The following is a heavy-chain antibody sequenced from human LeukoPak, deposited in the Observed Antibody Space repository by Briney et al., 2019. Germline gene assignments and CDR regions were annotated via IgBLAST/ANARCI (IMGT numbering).Heavy chain of an antibody. Sequence: AGGSLRLSCAASGFTFSGSAMHWVRQASGKGLEWVGRIRTKGESYATEYAASVKGRFIISRDDLKNTAYLQMNSLKIEDTAVYYCARGVPYRTTLQQLVHFDYWGQGTLVTVSS. CDR2: IRTKGESYAT. J-gene: IGHJ4*02. CDR1: GFTFSGSA. CDR3: ARGVPYRTTLQQLVHFDY. D-gene: IGHD6-13*01. V-gene: IGHV3-73*01.